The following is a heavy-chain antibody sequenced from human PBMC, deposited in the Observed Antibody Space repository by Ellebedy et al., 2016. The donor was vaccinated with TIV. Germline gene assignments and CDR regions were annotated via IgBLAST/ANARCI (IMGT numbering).Heavy chain of an antibody. Sequence: SETLSLTXTVSGGSISSNNYYWGWIRQPPGKGLEWIGSIYHSGSTYYNPSLKSRVTISVDTSKKQFSLRLTSVTAADTAVYYCARRLIAAIGTSAFDIWGQGRMVTVSS. CDR2: IYHSGST. J-gene: IGHJ3*02. CDR3: ARRLIAAIGTSAFDI. V-gene: IGHV4-39*01. D-gene: IGHD6-13*01. CDR1: GGSISSNNYY.